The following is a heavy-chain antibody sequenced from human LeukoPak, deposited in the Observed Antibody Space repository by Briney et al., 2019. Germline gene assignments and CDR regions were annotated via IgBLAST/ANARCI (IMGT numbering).Heavy chain of an antibody. D-gene: IGHD3-9*01. CDR1: GYSFTSYW. Sequence: LGESLKISCKGSGYSFTSYWIGWVRQMPGKGLEWMGIIYPGDSETRYSPSFQGQVTISVDKSISTAYLQWGSLEASDTAMYYCARAYWDDLLTGYIFDSWGQGTLVTVSS. V-gene: IGHV5-51*01. J-gene: IGHJ4*02. CDR3: ARAYWDDLLTGYIFDS. CDR2: IYPGDSET.